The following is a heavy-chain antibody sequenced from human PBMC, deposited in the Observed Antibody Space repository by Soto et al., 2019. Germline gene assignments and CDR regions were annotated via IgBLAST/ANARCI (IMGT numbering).Heavy chain of an antibody. V-gene: IGHV1-69*01. J-gene: IGHJ6*02. CDR1: GGTFSSYA. CDR2: IIPIFGTA. Sequence: QVQLVQSGAEVKKPGSSVKVSCKASGGTFSSYAISWVRQAPGQGLEWMGGIIPIFGTANYAQKFQGRVTITADESTCTAYMELSSLRSEDTAVYYCARGIAARRGGGYYYYGMDVWGQGTTVTVSS. D-gene: IGHD6-6*01. CDR3: ARGIAARRGGGYYYYGMDV.